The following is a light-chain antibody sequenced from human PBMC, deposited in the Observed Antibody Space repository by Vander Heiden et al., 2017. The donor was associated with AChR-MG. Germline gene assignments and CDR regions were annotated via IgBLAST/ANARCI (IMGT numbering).Light chain of an antibody. CDR2: LGS. CDR1: QRLLLRHGYHY. J-gene: IGKJ1*01. CDR3: MQYLQTRT. V-gene: IGKV2-28*01. Sequence: VMTPSPLSLPVSPGEPASIPSRSIQRLLLRHGYHYLDWYLQKPGQSPQVLIFLGSKRASGVPDRFSGSGSGTDFTLNISRVEAEDFGVYYCMQYLQTRTFGPGTKVEL.